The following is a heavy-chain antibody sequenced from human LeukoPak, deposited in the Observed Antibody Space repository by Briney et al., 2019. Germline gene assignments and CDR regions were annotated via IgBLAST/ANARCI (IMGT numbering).Heavy chain of an antibody. V-gene: IGHV3-23*01. D-gene: IGHD6-6*01. CDR1: GFTFSSYW. J-gene: IGHJ4*02. CDR3: AKGRIEYSRIEFDY. Sequence: QPGGSLRLSCAASGFTFSSYWMSWVRQAPGKGLEWVSAISGSGGSTYYADSVKGRFTISRDNSKNTLYLQMNSLRAEDTAVYYCAKGRIEYSRIEFDYWGQGTLVTVSS. CDR2: ISGSGGST.